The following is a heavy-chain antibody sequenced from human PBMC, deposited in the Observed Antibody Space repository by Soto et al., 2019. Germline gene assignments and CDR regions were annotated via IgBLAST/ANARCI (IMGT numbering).Heavy chain of an antibody. J-gene: IGHJ6*02. V-gene: IGHV4-59*01. CDR1: GGSISSYY. CDR3: ARSSTHGSGSYGARFSNYYGMDV. D-gene: IGHD3-10*01. CDR2: IYYSGST. Sequence: SETLSLTFTVSGGSISSYYWSWIRHPPGKGLEWIGYIYYSGSTNYNPSLKSRVTISVDTSKNQFSLKLSSVTAADTAVYYCARSSTHGSGSYGARFSNYYGMDVWGQGTTVT.